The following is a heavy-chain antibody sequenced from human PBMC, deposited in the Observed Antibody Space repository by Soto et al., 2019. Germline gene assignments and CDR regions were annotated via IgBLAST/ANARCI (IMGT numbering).Heavy chain of an antibody. CDR3: VRGRSYSVYDF. Sequence: SETLSLTCTVSGGSISGHSWIWIRQPAGRGLEWIGHLYPSGSTSYNPSLRSRVTMSLDTSKNEIFLNLTSVTAEDTAVFYCVRGRSYSVYDFWGPGTLVTVSS. D-gene: IGHD5-12*01. J-gene: IGHJ4*02. CDR2: LYPSGST. CDR1: GGSISGHS. V-gene: IGHV4-4*07.